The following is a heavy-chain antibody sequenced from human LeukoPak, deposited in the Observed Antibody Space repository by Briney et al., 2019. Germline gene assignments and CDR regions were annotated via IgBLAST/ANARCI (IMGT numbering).Heavy chain of an antibody. D-gene: IGHD3-10*01. CDR2: ISSSSTYI. V-gene: IGHV3-21*01. J-gene: IGHJ6*03. Sequence: GGSLRLSCAASEFTFNNYGMSWVRQAPGRALEWVSSISSSSTYIFYADSVKGRFTISRDDAKNSLYLQMNSLRAEDTAVYYCARGYYGSGSYRGDYYYMDVWGKGTTVTVSS. CDR1: EFTFNNYG. CDR3: ARGYYGSGSYRGDYYYMDV.